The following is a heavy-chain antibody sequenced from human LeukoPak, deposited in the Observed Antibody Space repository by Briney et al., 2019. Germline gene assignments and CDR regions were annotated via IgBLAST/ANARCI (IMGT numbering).Heavy chain of an antibody. J-gene: IGHJ6*03. CDR2: IYTSRST. V-gene: IGHV4-61*02. D-gene: IGHD7-27*01. CDR1: GGSISSGTYY. CDR3: ATKLGDYDNYYYMDV. Sequence: SETLSLTCTVSGGSISSGTYYWSWIRQPGGKGLEWIGRIYTSRSTNYNPSRKSRLTITLYQSKNLFSLKLSDVPAADTAVYYCATKLGDYDNYYYMDVWGKGTTVTVSS.